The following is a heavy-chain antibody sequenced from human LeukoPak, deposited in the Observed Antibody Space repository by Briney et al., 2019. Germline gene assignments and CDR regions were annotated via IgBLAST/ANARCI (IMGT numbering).Heavy chain of an antibody. D-gene: IGHD6-13*01. J-gene: IGHJ4*02. V-gene: IGHV3-23*01. CDR2: ISGSGGST. CDR3: VRDMTSRSWHAFDF. CDR1: GFTFSSYA. Sequence: QTGGSLRLSCAASGFTFSSYAMSWVRQAPGKGLEWVSAISGSGGSTYYADSVKGRFTISRDNSKNTLYLQMNSLRAEDTAVYYCVRDMTSRSWHAFDFWGQGTLVTVSS.